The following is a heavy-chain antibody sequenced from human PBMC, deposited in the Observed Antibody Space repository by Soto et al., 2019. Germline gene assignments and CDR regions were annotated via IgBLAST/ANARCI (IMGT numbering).Heavy chain of an antibody. V-gene: IGHV3-33*01. J-gene: IGHJ6*03. CDR3: ARDQYNYYYYMDV. CDR2: IWYDGSNK. Sequence: GGSLRLSCAASGFTFSSYGMHWVRQAPGKGLEWVAVIWYDGSNKYYADSVKGRFTISRDNSKNTLYLQMNSLRAEDTAVYYCARDQYNYYYYMDVWGKGTTVTVSS. CDR1: GFTFSSYG. D-gene: IGHD6-6*01.